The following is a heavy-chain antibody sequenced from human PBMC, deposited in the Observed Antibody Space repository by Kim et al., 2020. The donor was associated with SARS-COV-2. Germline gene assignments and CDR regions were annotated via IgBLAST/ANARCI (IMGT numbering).Heavy chain of an antibody. J-gene: IGHJ5*02. V-gene: IGHV3-33*01. CDR1: GFTFSSYG. CDR2: IWYDGSNK. CDR3: ARTTGTYYDILTGYLGNWFGP. D-gene: IGHD3-9*01. Sequence: GGSLRLSCAASGFTFSSYGMHWVRQAPGKGLEWVAVIWYDGSNKYYADSVKGRFTISRDNSKNTLYLQMNSLRAEDTAVYYCARTTGTYYDILTGYLGNWFGPWGQGTLVTVSS.